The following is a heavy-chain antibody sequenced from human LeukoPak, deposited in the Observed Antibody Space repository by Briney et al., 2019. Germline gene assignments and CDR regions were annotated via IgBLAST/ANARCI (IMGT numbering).Heavy chain of an antibody. J-gene: IGHJ4*02. CDR2: IYRSGST. V-gene: IGHV4-30-2*01. CDR3: ARGAGTKDGSGSYPDY. CDR1: GGSISSGGYS. D-gene: IGHD3-10*01. Sequence: SQTLSLTCAVSGGSISSGGYSWSWIRQPPGKGLEWIGYIYRSGSTYYNPSLKSRVTISVDRSKNQFSLKLSSVTAADTAVYYCARGAGTKDGSGSYPDYWGQGTLVTVSS.